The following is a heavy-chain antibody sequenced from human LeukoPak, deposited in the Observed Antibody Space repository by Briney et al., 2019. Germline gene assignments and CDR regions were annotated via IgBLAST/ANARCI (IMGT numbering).Heavy chain of an antibody. J-gene: IGHJ4*02. Sequence: PSETLSLTCTVSGGSISSYYWSWIRQSPGKGLEWIGYIYYRGSTKYNPSLKSRVTISVDTSTNHFSLKLSSVTAADTAVYYCANGGVLTAIPFDSWGQGTLVTVSS. CDR2: IYYRGST. CDR1: GGSISSYY. CDR3: ANGGVLTAIPFDS. D-gene: IGHD2-21*02. V-gene: IGHV4-59*01.